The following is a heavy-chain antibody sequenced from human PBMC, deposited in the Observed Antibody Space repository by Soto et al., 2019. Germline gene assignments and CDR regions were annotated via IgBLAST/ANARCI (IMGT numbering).Heavy chain of an antibody. D-gene: IGHD6-19*01. Sequence: GGSVRLSCAASQFSFSSYWMHWVRQVPGKGPAWVSRINHDGSKTEYADSVKGRFTISRDNTNNTLYLQMNSLRPEDTAVYYCAKDGETTVAARFLDSWGQGTPVTVSS. V-gene: IGHV3-74*01. CDR1: QFSFSSYW. CDR2: INHDGSKT. CDR3: AKDGETTVAARFLDS. J-gene: IGHJ4*02.